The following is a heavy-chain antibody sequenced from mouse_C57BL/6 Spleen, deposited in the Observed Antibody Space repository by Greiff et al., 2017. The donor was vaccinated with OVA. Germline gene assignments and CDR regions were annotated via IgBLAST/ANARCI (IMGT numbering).Heavy chain of an antibody. CDR3: AGRGSWYFDV. CDR1: GFNIKDYY. D-gene: IGHD3-1*01. V-gene: IGHV14-2*01. Sequence: VQLKESGAELVKPGASVKLSCTASGFNIKDYYMHWVKQRTEQGLEWIGRIDPEDGETKDAPKFQGKATITADTSSNTAYLQLSSLTSEDTAVYYCAGRGSWYFDVWGTGTTVTVSS. CDR2: IDPEDGET. J-gene: IGHJ1*03.